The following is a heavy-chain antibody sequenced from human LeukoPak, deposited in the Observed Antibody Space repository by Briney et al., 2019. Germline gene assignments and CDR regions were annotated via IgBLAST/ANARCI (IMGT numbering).Heavy chain of an antibody. CDR1: GFMFSNYA. CDR2: ISGSASST. Sequence: PGGSLRLCCAVSGFMFSNYAMSWVRQAPGKGLEWVSAISGSASSTYYADSAKGRFTISRDNSENTVYLQMNSLRAEDTAVYYCARFDSYGPGRSYWGQGTLVTVSS. V-gene: IGHV3-23*01. CDR3: ARFDSYGPGRSY. J-gene: IGHJ4*02. D-gene: IGHD3-10*01.